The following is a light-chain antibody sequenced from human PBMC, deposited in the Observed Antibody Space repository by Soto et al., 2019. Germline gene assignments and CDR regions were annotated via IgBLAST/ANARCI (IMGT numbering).Light chain of an antibody. Sequence: EIVMTQSPATLSVSPGERATLSCRASQSVSSNLAWYQQKPGQAHRLLIYGASTRATGIPARFSGSGSGTEFTLTISSLQSEDFAVYYCQQYHNWPPLTFGGGTKVEIK. CDR1: QSVSSN. CDR2: GAS. J-gene: IGKJ4*01. CDR3: QQYHNWPPLT. V-gene: IGKV3-15*01.